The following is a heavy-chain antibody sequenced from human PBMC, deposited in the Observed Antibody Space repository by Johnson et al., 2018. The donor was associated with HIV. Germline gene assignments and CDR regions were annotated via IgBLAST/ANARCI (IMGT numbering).Heavy chain of an antibody. CDR3: AKGPWDLPHAFDI. D-gene: IGHD1-26*01. J-gene: IGHJ3*02. CDR2: IYSGGNT. CDR1: GFTFSNYG. V-gene: IGHV3-NL1*01. Sequence: QVQLVESGGGVVQPGRSLRLSCAASGFTFSNYGMHWVRQAPGKGLEWVSVIYSGGNTYYADSVKGRFTISRDNSKNTLYLQMNSLKVEDTAIYYCAKGPWDLPHAFDIWGQGAMVTVSS.